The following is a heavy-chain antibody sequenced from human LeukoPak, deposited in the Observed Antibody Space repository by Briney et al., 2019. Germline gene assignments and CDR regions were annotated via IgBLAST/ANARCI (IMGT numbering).Heavy chain of an antibody. CDR1: GFTFSSYE. D-gene: IGHD5-12*01. CDR2: ISSRGSTI. Sequence: GGSLRLSCAASGFTFSSYEMNWVRQAPGKGLEWVSYISSRGSTIYYADSVKGRFTISRDNAKNSLYLQMNSLRAEDTAVYYCARYHDYIGWFDPWGQGTLVTVSS. V-gene: IGHV3-48*03. J-gene: IGHJ5*02. CDR3: ARYHDYIGWFDP.